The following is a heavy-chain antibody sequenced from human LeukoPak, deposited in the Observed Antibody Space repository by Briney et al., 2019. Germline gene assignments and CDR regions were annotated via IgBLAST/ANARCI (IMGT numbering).Heavy chain of an antibody. Sequence: ASVKVSCKASSYTFTSYGISWVRQAPGQGLEWMGWISAYNGNTNYAQKLQGRVTMTTDTSTSTAYMELRSLRSDDTAVYYCARDRSIAAAGSDAFDIWGQGTMVTVSS. D-gene: IGHD6-13*01. V-gene: IGHV1-18*01. CDR2: ISAYNGNT. J-gene: IGHJ3*02. CDR1: SYTFTSYG. CDR3: ARDRSIAAAGSDAFDI.